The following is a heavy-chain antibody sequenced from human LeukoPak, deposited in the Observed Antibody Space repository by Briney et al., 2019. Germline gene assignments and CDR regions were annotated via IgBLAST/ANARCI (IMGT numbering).Heavy chain of an antibody. V-gene: IGHV4-34*01. CDR3: ARGGDILTGYYIEYYYYMDV. J-gene: IGHJ6*03. D-gene: IGHD3-9*01. Sequence: PSETLSLTCAGYGGSFSGYYWSWIRQPPGKGLEWIGEINHSGSTNYNPSLKSRVTISVDTSKNQFSLKLSSVTAADTAVYYCARGGDILTGYYIEYYYYMDVWGKGTTVTVSS. CDR2: INHSGST. CDR1: GGSFSGYY.